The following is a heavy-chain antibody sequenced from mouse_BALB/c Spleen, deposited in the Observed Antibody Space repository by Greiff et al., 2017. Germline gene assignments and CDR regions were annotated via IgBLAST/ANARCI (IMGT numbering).Heavy chain of an antibody. CDR2: IYPGSGST. D-gene: IGHD2-1*01. CDR3: ARGDYGNYLDY. Sequence: QVHVKQSGPELVKPGASVKMSCKASGYTFTDYVISWVKQRTGQGLEWIGEIYPGSGSTYYNEKFKGKATLTADKSSNTAYMQLSSLTSEDSAVYFCARGDYGNYLDYWGQGTTLTVSS. CDR1: GYTFTDYV. J-gene: IGHJ2*01. V-gene: IGHV1-77*01.